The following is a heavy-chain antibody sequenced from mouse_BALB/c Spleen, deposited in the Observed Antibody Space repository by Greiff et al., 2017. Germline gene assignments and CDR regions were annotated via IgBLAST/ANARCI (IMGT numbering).Heavy chain of an antibody. CDR3: ARQGGDYDGFAY. V-gene: IGHV5-12-2*01. J-gene: IGHJ3*01. CDR2: ISNGGGST. Sequence: EVKLMESGGGLVQPGGSLKLSCAASGFTFSSYTMSWVRQTPEKRLEWVAYISNGGGSTYYPDTVKGRFTISRDNAKNTLYLQMSSLKSEDTARYYSARQGGDYDGFAYWGQGTLVTVSA. D-gene: IGHD2-4*01. CDR1: GFTFSSYT.